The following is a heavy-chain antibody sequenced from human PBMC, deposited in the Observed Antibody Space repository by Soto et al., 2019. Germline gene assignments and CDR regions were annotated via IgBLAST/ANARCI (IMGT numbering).Heavy chain of an antibody. Sequence: PGGSLRLSCAVSGFTVSLNYMNWVRQAPGKGLEWVSVFYSGGSPYYADSVKGRFSISRDSSKNTLYLQMNSLRAEDTAVYYCAKRSSSSTFDYWGQGTLVTVSS. CDR1: GFTVSLNY. CDR3: AKRSSSSTFDY. J-gene: IGHJ4*02. CDR2: FYSGGSP. V-gene: IGHV3-66*01. D-gene: IGHD6-6*01.